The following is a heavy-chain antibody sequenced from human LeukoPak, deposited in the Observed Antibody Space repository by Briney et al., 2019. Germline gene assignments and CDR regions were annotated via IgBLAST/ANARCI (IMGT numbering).Heavy chain of an antibody. CDR3: AKGGEGGSHRYFEY. CDR1: GFTFSSYG. D-gene: IGHD1-26*01. CDR2: ILYDGSHE. V-gene: IGHV3-30*02. Sequence: PGGSLRLSCAASGFTFSSYGMHWVRQAPGKGLGWVTFILYDGSHEYYADSVKGRFTSSRDNSKNTLYLQMNSLRPEDTAVYYCAKGGEGGSHRYFEYWGQGTLVTVSS. J-gene: IGHJ4*02.